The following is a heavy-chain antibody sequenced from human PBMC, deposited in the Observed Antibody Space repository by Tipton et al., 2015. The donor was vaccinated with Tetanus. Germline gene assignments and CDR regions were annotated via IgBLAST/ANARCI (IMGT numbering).Heavy chain of an antibody. D-gene: IGHD3-10*01. CDR2: ISGSGGST. V-gene: IGHV3-23*01. Sequence: GSLRLSCAASGFTFSSYAMSWVRQAPGKGLEWVSAISGSGGSTYYADSVKGRFTISRDNSKNTLYLQMNSLRAEDTAVYYCAKVYYGSGSSFYYYYGMDVWGQGTTVTVSS. J-gene: IGHJ6*02. CDR3: AKVYYGSGSSFYYYYGMDV. CDR1: GFTFSSYA.